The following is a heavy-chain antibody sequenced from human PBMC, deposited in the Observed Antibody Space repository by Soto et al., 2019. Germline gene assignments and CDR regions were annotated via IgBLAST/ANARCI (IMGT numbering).Heavy chain of an antibody. CDR1: GFSFNNYW. D-gene: IGHD1-26*01. V-gene: IGHV3-74*01. Sequence: GGSLRLSCAASGFSFNNYWMHWVRQAPGKGLVWVSRINDQGGSPSYADSVKGRFTISRDNAKNTLYLQMNSLRAEDTAVYYCAKGAYSGSYLDYWGQGTLVTVSS. J-gene: IGHJ4*02. CDR2: INDQGGSP. CDR3: AKGAYSGSYLDY.